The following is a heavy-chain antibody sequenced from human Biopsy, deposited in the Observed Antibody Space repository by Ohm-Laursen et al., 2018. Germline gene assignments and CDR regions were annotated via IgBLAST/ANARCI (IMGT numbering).Heavy chain of an antibody. D-gene: IGHD3-22*01. V-gene: IGHV4-59*01. J-gene: IGHJ2*01. Sequence: GTLSLTCTVSGDSISSYYWSWIRQPPGKGLEWIGYVYYTGGTDCNPSLQSRVTISVDTSKNHFSLRLRSVTPADTAIYYCARDRGFYSDRTVPGYFDLWGRGTLVTVSS. CDR1: GDSISSYY. CDR3: ARDRGFYSDRTVPGYFDL. CDR2: VYYTGGT.